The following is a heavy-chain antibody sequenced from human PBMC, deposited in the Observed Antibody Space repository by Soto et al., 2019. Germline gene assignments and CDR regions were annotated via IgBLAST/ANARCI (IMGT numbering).Heavy chain of an antibody. CDR1: GGSISSGGYY. CDR3: AKVIGLVPAASYGMDV. Sequence: SETLSLTCTVSGGSISSGGYYWGWIRQPPGRGLEWIGYIYYNGNNNYNPSLKSRGALSVDTSKKQFALKMRSVTAADTAVYYCAKVIGLVPAASYGMDVWGLGTTVTVSS. D-gene: IGHD2-2*01. CDR2: IYYNGNN. J-gene: IGHJ6*02. V-gene: IGHV4-61*08.